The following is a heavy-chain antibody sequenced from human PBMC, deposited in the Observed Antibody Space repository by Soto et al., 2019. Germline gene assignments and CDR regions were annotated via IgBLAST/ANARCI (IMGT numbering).Heavy chain of an antibody. CDR2: ISGSGGST. V-gene: IGHV3-23*01. Sequence: EVQLLESGGGLVQPGGSLRLSCAASGFTFSSSAMIWVRQAPGKGLEGVSDISGSGGSTYYADYVKGRFTISRDHSKNTLYLQMNSLRAEETAVYYCAKEPREENRITGLLVDYWGQGTMVTVCS. J-gene: IGHJ4*02. CDR1: GFTFSSSA. CDR3: AKEPREENRITGLLVDY. D-gene: IGHD1-20*01.